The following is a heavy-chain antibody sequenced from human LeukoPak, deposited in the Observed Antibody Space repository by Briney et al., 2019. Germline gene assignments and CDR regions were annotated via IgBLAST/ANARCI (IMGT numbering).Heavy chain of an antibody. J-gene: IGHJ6*02. CDR1: GGSISSYY. CDR2: IYYSGST. V-gene: IGHV4-59*01. Sequence: PSETLSLTCTVSGGSISSYYWSWIRQPPGKGLEWIGYIYYSGSTNYNPSLKSRVTISVDTSKNQFSLKLSSVTAADTAVYYCAREFVDTAMGASYSYYYGMDVWGQGTTVTVSS. CDR3: AREFVDTAMGASYSYYYGMDV. D-gene: IGHD5-18*01.